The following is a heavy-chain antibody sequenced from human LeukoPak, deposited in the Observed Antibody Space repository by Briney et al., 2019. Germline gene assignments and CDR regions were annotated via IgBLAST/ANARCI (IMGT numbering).Heavy chain of an antibody. V-gene: IGHV4-30-2*01. CDR2: IYHSGST. CDR3: ARDRKRCSGGSCYSGAFDI. J-gene: IGHJ3*02. D-gene: IGHD2-15*01. CDR1: GVSISSGGYS. Sequence: KPSQTLSLTCAVSGVSISSGGYSWSWIRQPPGKGLEWIGYIYHSGSTYYNPSLKSRVTISVDRSKNQFSLKLSSVTAADTAVYYCARDRKRCSGGSCYSGAFDIWGQGTMVTVSS.